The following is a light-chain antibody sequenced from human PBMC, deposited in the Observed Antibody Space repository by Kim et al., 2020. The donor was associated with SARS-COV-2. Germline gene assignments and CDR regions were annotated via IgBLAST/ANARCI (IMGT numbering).Light chain of an antibody. J-gene: IGLJ2*01. V-gene: IGLV6-57*04. CDR3: QSYDISNVI. Sequence: NFMLTQPHSVSESPGNTVTISCTRTSGNIADNYVQWYQQRPGSAPTIVIYEDSERPSGVPDRFSGSIDTSSSSASLTISGLKTEDKADYYCQSYDISNVIFGGGTQLTVL. CDR1: SGNIADNY. CDR2: EDS.